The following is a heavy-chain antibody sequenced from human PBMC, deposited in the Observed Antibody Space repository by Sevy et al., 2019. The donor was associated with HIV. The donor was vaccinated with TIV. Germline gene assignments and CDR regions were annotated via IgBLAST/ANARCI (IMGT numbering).Heavy chain of an antibody. CDR1: GFTFATYA. V-gene: IGHV3-30-3*01. D-gene: IGHD6-19*01. J-gene: IGHJ4*02. CDR3: ARGGEWLAPIYDY. Sequence: GGSLRLSCAASGFTFATYAIHWVRQTPGKGLEWVAVISYDGSNKHYTDSVKGRFTISRDNSRKTLYLQMNCLRTEDTAVYYCARGGEWLAPIYDYWGQGTLVTVSS. CDR2: ISYDGSNK.